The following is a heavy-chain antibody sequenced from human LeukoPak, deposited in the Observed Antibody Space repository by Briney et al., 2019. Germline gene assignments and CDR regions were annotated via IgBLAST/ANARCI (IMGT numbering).Heavy chain of an antibody. D-gene: IGHD3-9*01. CDR1: GYTFTGYY. Sequence: GASVKVSCKASGYTFTGYYMHWVRQAPGQGLEWMGWINPNSGGTNYAQKFQGRVTMTRDTSISTAYMELSRLRSDDTAVYYCARIGISTGYPFDYWGQGTLVTVSS. J-gene: IGHJ4*02. CDR3: ARIGISTGYPFDY. V-gene: IGHV1-2*02. CDR2: INPNSGGT.